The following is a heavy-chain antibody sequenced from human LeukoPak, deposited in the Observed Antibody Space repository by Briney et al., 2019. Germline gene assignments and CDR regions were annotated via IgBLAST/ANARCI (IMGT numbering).Heavy chain of an antibody. D-gene: IGHD3-9*01. Sequence: GGSLRLSCAASGFTFSDYYMGWIRQAPGKGLEWVSYISSSGSTIYYADSVKGRFTISRDNAKNSLYLQMNSLRAEDTAVYYCASTPGTIFRFDPWGQGTLVTVSS. CDR1: GFTFSDYY. CDR2: ISSSGSTI. V-gene: IGHV3-11*04. CDR3: ASTPGTIFRFDP. J-gene: IGHJ5*02.